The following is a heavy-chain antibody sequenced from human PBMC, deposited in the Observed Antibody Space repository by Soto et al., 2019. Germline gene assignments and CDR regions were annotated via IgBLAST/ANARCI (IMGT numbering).Heavy chain of an antibody. CDR2: ISAYNGNT. D-gene: IGHD5-18*01. V-gene: IGHV1-18*01. CDR3: ARDHYSYGYRELGMDV. Sequence: ASVKVSCKASGYTFTSYGISWVRQAPGQGLEWMGWISAYNGNTNYAQKLQGRVTMTTDTSTSTAYMELRSLRSDDTAVYYCARDHYSYGYRELGMDVWGQGTTVTVSS. J-gene: IGHJ6*02. CDR1: GYTFTSYG.